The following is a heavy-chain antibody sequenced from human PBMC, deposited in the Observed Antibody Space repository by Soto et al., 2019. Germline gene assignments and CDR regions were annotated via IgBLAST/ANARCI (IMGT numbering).Heavy chain of an antibody. V-gene: IGHV3-48*01. CDR3: ARDESLGRYCSSGSCYRGAFDI. Sequence: GGSLRLSCAASGFTFSSYSINWVRQAPGKGLEWVSYISSSSSTIYYADSVKGRFTISRDNAKNSLYLQMNSLRAEDTAVYYCARDESLGRYCSSGSCYRGAFDIWGQRTMVTVSS. CDR2: ISSSSSTI. D-gene: IGHD2-15*01. J-gene: IGHJ3*02. CDR1: GFTFSSYS.